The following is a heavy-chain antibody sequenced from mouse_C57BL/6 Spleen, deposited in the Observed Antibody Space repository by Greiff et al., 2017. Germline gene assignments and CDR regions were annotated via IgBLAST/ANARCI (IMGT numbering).Heavy chain of an antibody. J-gene: IGHJ4*01. CDR3: ARWCDVDAMDY. CDR1: GYTFTSYW. V-gene: IGHV1-52*01. D-gene: IGHD1-1*02. Sequence: QVQLQQPGAELVRPGSSVKLSCKASGYTFTSYWMHWVKQRPIQGLEWIGNIDPSDSETHYNQKFKDKATLTVDKSSSTAYMQLSSLTSEDSAVYYCARWCDVDAMDYWGQGTSVTVSS. CDR2: IDPSDSET.